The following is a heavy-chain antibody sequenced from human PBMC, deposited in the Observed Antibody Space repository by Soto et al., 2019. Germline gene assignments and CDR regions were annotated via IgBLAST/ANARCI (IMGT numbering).Heavy chain of an antibody. V-gene: IGHV1-69*13. CDR3: ATHGVPNYYYYGMYV. Sequence: SVKVSCKASGYTFTSYGISWVRQAPGQGLEWMGGIIPIFGTANYAQKFQGRVTITADGSTSTAYMELSSLRSEDTAVYYCATHGVPNYYYYGMYVWGKGTTVTVAS. J-gene: IGHJ6*04. CDR2: IIPIFGTA. D-gene: IGHD2-2*01. CDR1: GYTFTSYG.